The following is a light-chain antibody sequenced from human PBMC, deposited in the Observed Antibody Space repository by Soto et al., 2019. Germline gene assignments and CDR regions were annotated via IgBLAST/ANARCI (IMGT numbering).Light chain of an antibody. V-gene: IGKV1-39*01. CDR3: QQSYNTPFP. CDR1: QSINSF. J-gene: IGKJ3*01. Sequence: DIQMTQSPSSLSASEGDRVTITCRASQSINSFLNWYQQKSGKAPKLLIYDASTLQSGVPSRFSGSGSETEFTLPITNLQPDEFATYYCQQSYNTPFPFGPGTKVDVK. CDR2: DAS.